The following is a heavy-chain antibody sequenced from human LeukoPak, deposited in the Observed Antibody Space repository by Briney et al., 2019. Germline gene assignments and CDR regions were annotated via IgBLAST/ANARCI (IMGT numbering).Heavy chain of an antibody. J-gene: IGHJ3*02. V-gene: IGHV4-59*12. D-gene: IGHD3-10*01. Sequence: SETLSLTCTVSGGSISSYYWSWIRQPPGKGLEWIGYIYYSGSTNYNPSLKSRVTISVDTSKNQFSLKLSSVTAADTAVYYCATYGSGSSAFDIWGQGTMVTVSS. CDR3: ATYGSGSSAFDI. CDR2: IYYSGST. CDR1: GGSISSYY.